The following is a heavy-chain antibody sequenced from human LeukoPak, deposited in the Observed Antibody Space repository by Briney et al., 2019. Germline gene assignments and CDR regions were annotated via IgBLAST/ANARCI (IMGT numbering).Heavy chain of an antibody. D-gene: IGHD2-15*01. Sequence: GGFLRLSCAASGFTFSNYWMAWVRQAPGKGPEWVANINLDGSQKYYVDSVKGRFTISRDNAKNSLYLHMNSLRDEDTAVYYCAQKGGADTWGQGTLVTVSS. CDR2: INLDGSQK. J-gene: IGHJ5*02. CDR1: GFTFSNYW. CDR3: AQKGGADT. V-gene: IGHV3-7*01.